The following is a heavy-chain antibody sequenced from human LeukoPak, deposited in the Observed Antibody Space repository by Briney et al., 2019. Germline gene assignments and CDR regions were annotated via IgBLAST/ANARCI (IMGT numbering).Heavy chain of an antibody. CDR2: ISGSGGST. CDR1: GFTFSSYS. J-gene: IGHJ4*02. Sequence: PGGSLRLSCAASGFTFSSYSMNWVRQAPGKGLEWVSAISGSGGSTYYADSVKGRFTISRDNSKNTLYLQMNSLRAEDTAVYYCAKRQIRYYYDSSGYYFDYWGQGTLVTVSS. CDR3: AKRQIRYYYDSSGYYFDY. D-gene: IGHD3-22*01. V-gene: IGHV3-23*01.